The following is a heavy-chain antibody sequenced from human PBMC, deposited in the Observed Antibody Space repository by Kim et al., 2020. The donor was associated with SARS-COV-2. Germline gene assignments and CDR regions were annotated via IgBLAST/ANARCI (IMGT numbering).Heavy chain of an antibody. D-gene: IGHD1-26*01. CDR1: GFTFSSYG. Sequence: GGSLRLSCAASGFTFSSYGMSWVRQAPGKGLEWVSLINSAGNTYSVDSVKGRFTISRDNSKNTVYLEMNSLTAEDTAVYYCAKRGSGTYFDYWGQGALVTVSS. V-gene: IGHV3-23*03. J-gene: IGHJ4*02. CDR2: INSAGNT. CDR3: AKRGSGTYFDY.